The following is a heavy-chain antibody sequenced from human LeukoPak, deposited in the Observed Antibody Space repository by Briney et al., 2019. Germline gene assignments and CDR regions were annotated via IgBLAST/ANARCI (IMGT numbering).Heavy chain of an antibody. CDR3: ARGSPSTAAVPAS. CDR1: GGSISGYY. CDR2: VYSSGST. D-gene: IGHD6-13*01. Sequence: PSETLSLTCTVSGGSISGYYWSWIRQPAGKGLEWIGHVYSSGSTNYNPSFESRVTMSVDTSKNQISLRLSSVTAVDTAVYYCARGSPSTAAVPASWGQGTLVTVSS. V-gene: IGHV4-4*07. J-gene: IGHJ5*02.